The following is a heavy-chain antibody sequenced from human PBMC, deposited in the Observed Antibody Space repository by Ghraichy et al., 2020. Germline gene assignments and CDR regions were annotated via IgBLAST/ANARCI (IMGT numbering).Heavy chain of an antibody. D-gene: IGHD2-15*01. V-gene: IGHV3-7*01. Sequence: GGSLRLSCAASEFTFSNYWMSWVRQAPGKGLEWVANINQDGSEKYYVDSVKGRFTISRDNAKNSLYLQMNSLRAEDTAVYYCARQSRTCSGNACYSRYWGQGTLVTVSS. CDR1: EFTFSNYW. J-gene: IGHJ4*02. CDR2: INQDGSEK. CDR3: ARQSRTCSGNACYSRY.